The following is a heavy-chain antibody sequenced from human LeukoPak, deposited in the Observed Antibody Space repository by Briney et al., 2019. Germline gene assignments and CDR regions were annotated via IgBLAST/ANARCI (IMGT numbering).Heavy chain of an antibody. CDR2: IYFSGSN. J-gene: IGHJ4*02. CDR3: ARVNSGYNDLDY. CDR1: CGPINSYY. V-gene: IGHV4-59*07. Sequence: SDTLSLTYTVSCGPINSYYCIWIRQPPPKGLDWIGYIYFSGSNNEKPSLKSQVTISVDTPNNQLSLHVRALSAVRTPGFFFARVNSGYNDLDYWGQGTLVTVSS. D-gene: IGHD5-12*01.